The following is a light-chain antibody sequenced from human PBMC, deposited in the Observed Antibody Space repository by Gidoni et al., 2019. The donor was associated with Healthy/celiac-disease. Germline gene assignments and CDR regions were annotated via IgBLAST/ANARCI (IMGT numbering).Light chain of an antibody. CDR1: QSVLYSSNNKNY. V-gene: IGKV4-1*01. J-gene: IGKJ3*01. CDR3: QQYYSTPS. Sequence: IVMTQSPDSLAVSLGERATINCKSSQSVLYSSNNKNYLAWYQQPPGQPPKLLMYWASTGESGVPDRFSGSGSGTDFTLTISSLQAEDVAVYYCQQYYSTPSFGPGTKVDIK. CDR2: WAS.